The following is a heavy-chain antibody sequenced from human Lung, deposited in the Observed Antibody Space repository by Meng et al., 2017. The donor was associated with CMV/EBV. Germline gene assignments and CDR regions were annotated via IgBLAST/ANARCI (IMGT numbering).Heavy chain of an antibody. Sequence: SXTLSLXCAVYGGSSSGYDWSWIRQSPGKGLEWIGEINHRGSTNYNPSLKSRLTISVDTSKNQFSLKLNSVTAADTAVYYCARGSTSVTMIVVVITAASLAYDSWGQGXLVTVSS. V-gene: IGHV4-34*01. CDR3: ARGSTSVTMIVVVITAASLAYDS. CDR2: INHRGST. D-gene: IGHD3-22*01. J-gene: IGHJ4*02. CDR1: GGSSSGYD.